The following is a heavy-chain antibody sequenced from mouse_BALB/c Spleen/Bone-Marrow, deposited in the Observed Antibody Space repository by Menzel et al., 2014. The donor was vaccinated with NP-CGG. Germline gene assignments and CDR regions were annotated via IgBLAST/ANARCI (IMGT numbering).Heavy chain of an antibody. V-gene: IGHV1S127*01. Sequence: ESGAELVKPGASVKMSCKASGYTFTSYWVHWVKQRPGQGLEWIGVLDPSDSYTTYNQKFKGKATLTVDTSSNTAYMQLSSLTSEDSAVYYCTRGANPYYYTMDYWGQGTSVTVSS. CDR1: GYTFTSYW. J-gene: IGHJ4*01. D-gene: IGHD4-1*01. CDR3: TRGANPYYYTMDY. CDR2: LDPSDSYT.